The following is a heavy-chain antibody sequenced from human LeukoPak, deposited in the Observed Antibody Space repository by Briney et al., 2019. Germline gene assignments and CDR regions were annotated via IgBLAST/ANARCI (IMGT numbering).Heavy chain of an antibody. CDR1: GYTVTRFG. V-gene: IGHV1-18*01. CDR2: ISAYNGNT. Sequence: ASVKFSCQASGYTVTRFGITWVRQATGQGLEWMGWISAYNGNTNYAHKLQGRDTITTDTSPSTAYMELRSLRSDDTAVYYCARVPAAMPEGPWGQGTLVTASS. D-gene: IGHD2-2*01. CDR3: ARVPAAMPEGP. J-gene: IGHJ5*02.